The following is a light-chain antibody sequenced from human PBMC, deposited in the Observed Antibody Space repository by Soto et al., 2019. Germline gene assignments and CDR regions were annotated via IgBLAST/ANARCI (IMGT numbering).Light chain of an antibody. J-gene: IGKJ1*01. Sequence: EIVWTQSPGTLSLSPGARCTRSCRASQRVSGNFLAWYQEKPGQTPRLLIYGASSRATCIPDRFSGSGSGTDFTLTISRLEPDDFATYYYQQYNSYSFGPGTKVDIK. CDR1: QRVSGNF. CDR3: QQYNSYS. V-gene: IGKV3-20*01. CDR2: GAS.